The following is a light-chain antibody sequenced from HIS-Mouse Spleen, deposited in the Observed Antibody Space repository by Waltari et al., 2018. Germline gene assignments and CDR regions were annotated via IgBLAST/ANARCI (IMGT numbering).Light chain of an antibody. J-gene: IGLJ1*01. CDR3: QVWDSSSDRV. V-gene: IGLV3-21*02. CDR2: DDS. Sequence: SYVLTQPPSVSVAPGQTARITCGGNNIGSKSVHWYQQKPGRAPVLVVYDDSDRPSGIPEGFSGSNSGNTATLTISRVEAGDEADYYCQVWDSSSDRVFGTGTKVTVL. CDR1: NIGSKS.